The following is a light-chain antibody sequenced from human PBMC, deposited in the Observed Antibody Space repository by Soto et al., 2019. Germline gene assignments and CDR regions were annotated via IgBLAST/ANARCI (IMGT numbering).Light chain of an antibody. J-gene: IGLJ2*01. Sequence: QSVLTQPPSASGTPGQRVTISCSGSSSNIGSNYVYWFQQLPGTAPPLLIYSNNKRPSGVPDRFSGSKSGTSASLAISGLRSEDGADYYCAAWDDSLSGVVFGGGTKLTVL. CDR3: AAWDDSLSGVV. V-gene: IGLV1-47*02. CDR2: SNN. CDR1: SSNIGSNY.